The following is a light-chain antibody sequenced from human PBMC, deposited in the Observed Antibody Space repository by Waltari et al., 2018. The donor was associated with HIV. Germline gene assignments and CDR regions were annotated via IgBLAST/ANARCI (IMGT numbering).Light chain of an antibody. J-gene: IGLJ1*01. CDR1: SSNIGSNT. CDR2: SNN. Sequence: QSVLTQPPSASGTPGQRVTISCSGSSSNIGSNTVNWYQQLTGTAPKLLIYSNNQRPSGVPDRGAGSNSGTSASLGISGLQSEDEADYYCAAWDDSLNGFYVFGTGTKVTVL. CDR3: AAWDDSLNGFYV. V-gene: IGLV1-44*01.